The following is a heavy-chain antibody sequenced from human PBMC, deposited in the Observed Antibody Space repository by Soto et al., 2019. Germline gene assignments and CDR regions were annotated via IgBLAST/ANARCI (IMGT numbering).Heavy chain of an antibody. D-gene: IGHD6-19*01. CDR1: GVTFSSYA. Sequence: GGSLRLSCAASGVTFSSYAMSWVRQAPGKGLEWVSAISASGGTTYYADSVKGRFTISRDNSKNTLYLEMNSLRAEGTAVYYCAKDRYAGYTSGWFGRGVFDYWGQGALVTVSS. CDR2: ISASGGTT. V-gene: IGHV3-23*01. CDR3: AKDRYAGYTSGWFGRGVFDY. J-gene: IGHJ4*02.